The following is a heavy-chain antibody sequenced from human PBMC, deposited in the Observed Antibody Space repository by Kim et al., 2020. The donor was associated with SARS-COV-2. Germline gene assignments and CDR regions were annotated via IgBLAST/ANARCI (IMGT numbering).Heavy chain of an antibody. Sequence: NYAQKCQGRVTITADESTSTAYMELSSLRSEDTAVYYCAREQLGTYYVDYWGQGTLVTVSS. D-gene: IGHD6-13*01. V-gene: IGHV1-69*01. CDR3: AREQLGTYYVDY. J-gene: IGHJ4*02.